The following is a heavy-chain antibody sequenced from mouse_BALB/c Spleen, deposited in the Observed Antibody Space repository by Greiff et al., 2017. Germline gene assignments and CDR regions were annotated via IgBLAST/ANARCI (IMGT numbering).Heavy chain of an antibody. V-gene: IGHV5-4*02. CDR3: ARAGFDY. J-gene: IGHJ2*01. CDR1: GFTFSDYY. CDR2: ISDGGSYT. Sequence: EVNVVESGGGLVKPGGSLKLSCAASGFTFSDYYMYWVRQTPEKRLEWVATISDGGSYTYYPDSVKGRFTISRDNAKNNLYLQMSSLKSEDTAMYYCARAGFDYWGQGTTLTVSS.